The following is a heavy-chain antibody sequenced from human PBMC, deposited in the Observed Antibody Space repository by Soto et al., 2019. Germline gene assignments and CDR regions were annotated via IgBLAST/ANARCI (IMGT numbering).Heavy chain of an antibody. CDR2: IYYSGST. CDR3: AISILYGDYSSWFDP. Sequence: QVQLQESGPGLVKPSETLSLTCTVSGGSISSYYWSWIRQPPGKGLEWIGYIYYSGSTNYNPSLKRRVTISVDTSKNQFSLKLSSVTAADTAVYYCAISILYGDYSSWFDPWGQGTLVTVSS. V-gene: IGHV4-59*08. D-gene: IGHD4-17*01. J-gene: IGHJ5*02. CDR1: GGSISSYY.